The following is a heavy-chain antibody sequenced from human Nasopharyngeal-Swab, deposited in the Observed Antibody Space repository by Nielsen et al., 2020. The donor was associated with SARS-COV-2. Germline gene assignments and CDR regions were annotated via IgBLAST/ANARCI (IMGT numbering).Heavy chain of an antibody. D-gene: IGHD2-2*01. CDR2: IRSKAYGGTT. Sequence: GESLRLSCTASGFTFGDYAMSWFRQAPGKGLEWVGFIRSKAYGGTTEYAASVKGRFTISRDDSKSIAYLQMNSLKTEDTAVYYCTRGRVVPAAIDWFDPWGQGTLVTVSS. V-gene: IGHV3-49*03. J-gene: IGHJ5*02. CDR1: GFTFGDYA. CDR3: TRGRVVPAAIDWFDP.